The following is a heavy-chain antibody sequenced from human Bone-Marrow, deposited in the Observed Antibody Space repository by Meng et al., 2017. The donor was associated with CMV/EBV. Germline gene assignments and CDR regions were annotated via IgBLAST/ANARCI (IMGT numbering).Heavy chain of an antibody. V-gene: IGHV1-2*02. J-gene: IGHJ6*02. CDR1: GYTFTGYY. CDR3: ARESCSSTSCYIDDYYGMEV. CDR2: INPNSGGT. Sequence: ASVKVSCKASGYTFTGYYMHWVRQAPGQGLEWMGWINPNSGGTNYAQKFQGRVTMTRDTSISTAYMELSRLRSDDTAVYYCARESCSSTSCYIDDYYGMEVWGQGTTVTVSS. D-gene: IGHD2-2*02.